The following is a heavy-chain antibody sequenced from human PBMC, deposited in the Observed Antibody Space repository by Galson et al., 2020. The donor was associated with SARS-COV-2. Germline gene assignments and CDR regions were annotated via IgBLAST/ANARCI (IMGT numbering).Heavy chain of an antibody. D-gene: IGHD4-17*01. J-gene: IGHJ3*01. CDR3: ARIADYGGARIDAFDL. CDR1: GFSLTTPEMC. CDR2: IEWDDDK. Sequence: SGPTLLKPKQTLTLTCTFSGFSLTTPEMCVSWIRQSPGKALEWLALIEWDDDKYYSPSLRTRLTISRDTSKNQVVLTMTNVDPVDTARYYCARIADYGGARIDAFDLWGQGTMVTVSS. V-gene: IGHV2-70*01.